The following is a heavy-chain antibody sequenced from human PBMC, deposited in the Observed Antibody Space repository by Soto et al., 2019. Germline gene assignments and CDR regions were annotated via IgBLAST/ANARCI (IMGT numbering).Heavy chain of an antibody. J-gene: IGHJ4*02. CDR1: GGFISNNNYY. V-gene: IGHV4-39*01. CDR3: SSHRYGLGKKGLSDY. Sequence: QLQLQESGPGLLKPSETLSLSCSVSGGFISNNNYYWGWIRQSPGRGLEWIVGVYYTGSTYYNPSLRSRVTMSVDTSKNQFSLMLTSVSAADTAVYYFSSHRYGLGKKGLSDYWGQGTLVNVSS. D-gene: IGHD3-10*01. CDR2: VYYTGST.